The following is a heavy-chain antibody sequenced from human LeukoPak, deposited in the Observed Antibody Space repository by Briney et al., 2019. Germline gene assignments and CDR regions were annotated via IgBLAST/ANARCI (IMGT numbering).Heavy chain of an antibody. CDR2: ISGSGGSI. Sequence: GGSLRLSCAASGFTFTSYALSWVRQAPGKGLEWVSGISGSGGSIYYADSAKGRFTISRDNSKNILFLQMNSLRAEGTAIYYCAKRIMGTFQHWGQGTLVTVSS. D-gene: IGHD3-16*01. CDR1: GFTFTSYA. CDR3: AKRIMGTFQH. V-gene: IGHV3-23*01. J-gene: IGHJ1*01.